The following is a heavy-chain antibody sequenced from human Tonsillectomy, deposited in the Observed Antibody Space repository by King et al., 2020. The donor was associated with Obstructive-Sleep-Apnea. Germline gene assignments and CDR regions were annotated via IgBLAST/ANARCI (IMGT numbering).Heavy chain of an antibody. CDR3: AREGDYDSSGYYYFDY. D-gene: IGHD3-22*01. V-gene: IGHV3-20*01. J-gene: IGHJ4*02. CDR1: GFTFDDYG. Sequence: VQLVESGGGVVRPGGSLRLPCAASGFTFDDYGMSWVRQAPGKGLEWVSGINWNGGSTGYADSVKGRFTISRDNAKNSLYLQMNSLRAEDTALYHCAREGDYDSSGYYYFDYWGQGTLVTVSS. CDR2: INWNGGST.